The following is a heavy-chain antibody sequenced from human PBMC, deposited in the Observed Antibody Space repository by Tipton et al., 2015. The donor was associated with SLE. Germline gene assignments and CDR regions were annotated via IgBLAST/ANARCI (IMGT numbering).Heavy chain of an antibody. Sequence: SLRLSCAASGFTFSRYAMHWVRQAPGKGLEWVALISFDGSNKYYADPVKGRFTISRDNSKNTLYLQMDSLRAEDTAVYYCARDPIRYNNRWYNDYFPYWGQGAQHTVSS. CDR2: ISFDGSNK. D-gene: IGHD6-13*01. V-gene: IGHV3-30*04. CDR1: GFTFSRYA. CDR3: ARDPIRYNNRWYNDYFPY. J-gene: IGHJ4*02.